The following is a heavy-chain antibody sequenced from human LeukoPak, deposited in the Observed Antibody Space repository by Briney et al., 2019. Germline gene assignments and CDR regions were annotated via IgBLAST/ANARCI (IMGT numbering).Heavy chain of an antibody. CDR1: GGSISSGGYY. V-gene: IGHV4-61*08. J-gene: IGHJ4*02. CDR2: IYYSGST. D-gene: IGHD6-13*01. Sequence: PSQTLSLTCTVSGGSISSGGYYWSWIRQPPGKGLEWIGYIYYSGSTNYNPSLKSRVTISVDTSKNQFSLKLSSVTAADTAVYYCVRGSSSTWFDTGSLDHWGQGTLVTVSS. CDR3: VRGSSSTWFDTGSLDH.